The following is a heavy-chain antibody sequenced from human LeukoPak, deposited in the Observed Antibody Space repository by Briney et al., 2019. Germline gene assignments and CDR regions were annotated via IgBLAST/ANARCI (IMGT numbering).Heavy chain of an antibody. CDR3: ATEAPASGWYFDY. CDR1: GFTFSSYG. CDR2: ISYDGINK. V-gene: IGHV3-30*03. Sequence: GGSLRLSCAASGFTFSSYGMHWVRQAPGKGLEWVALISYDGINKYYADSVKGRFTISRDISKNTLYLQMNSLRAEDTAVYYCATEAPASGWYFDYWGQGTLVTVSS. J-gene: IGHJ4*02. D-gene: IGHD6-19*01.